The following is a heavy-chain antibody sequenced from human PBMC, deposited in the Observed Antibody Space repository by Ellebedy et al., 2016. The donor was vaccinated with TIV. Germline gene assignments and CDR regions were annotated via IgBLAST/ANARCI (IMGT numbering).Heavy chain of an antibody. CDR1: GGSIRNSY. Sequence: SETLSLXCTVSGGSIRNSYWSWIRQSAGKGLTWIGRKYDDGRTDLNPSLKSRVTMSVDTATNQFSLRLASVTAADTGTYYCARGYSSTWPFDYWGQGIRVTVAS. CDR2: KYDDGRT. CDR3: ARGYSSTWPFDY. D-gene: IGHD2/OR15-2a*01. V-gene: IGHV4-4*07. J-gene: IGHJ4*02.